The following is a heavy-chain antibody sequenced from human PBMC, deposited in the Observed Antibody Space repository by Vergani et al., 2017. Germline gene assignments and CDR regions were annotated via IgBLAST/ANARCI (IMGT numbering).Heavy chain of an antibody. D-gene: IGHD3-3*01. Sequence: QLQLQESGPGLVKPSETLSITCTVSGGSISSSSYYWGWIRQPPGKGLEWIGSIYYSGSTYYNPSLKRRVTISVDTSKNQFSLKLSSVTAADTAVYYCARRYDFWSGYYIGAFDPWGQGTLVTVSS. V-gene: IGHV4-39*01. CDR1: GGSISSSSYY. CDR2: IYYSGST. J-gene: IGHJ5*02. CDR3: ARRYDFWSGYYIGAFDP.